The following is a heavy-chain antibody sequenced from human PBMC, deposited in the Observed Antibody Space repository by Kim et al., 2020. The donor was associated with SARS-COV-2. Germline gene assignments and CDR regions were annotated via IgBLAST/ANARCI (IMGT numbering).Heavy chain of an antibody. CDR2: ISSSGSTTI. V-gene: IGHV3-48*03. CDR3: ARGPRVNWKIGD. D-gene: IGHD1-20*01. J-gene: IGHJ4*02. CDR1: GFTFSSYE. Sequence: GGSLRLSCAASGFTFSSYEMNWVRQAPGKGLEWVSYISSSGSTTIYNADSVKGRFTISRDNAKDSLYLQMNSLRGEDTGGYYCARGPRVNWKIGDWGQGT.